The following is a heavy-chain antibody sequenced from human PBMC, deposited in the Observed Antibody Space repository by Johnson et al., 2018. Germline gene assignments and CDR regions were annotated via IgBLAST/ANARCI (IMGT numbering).Heavy chain of an antibody. CDR2: IIPIFGTA. CDR3: AREPVDGDYYGSSGYRPAV. CDR1: GGTFSSYA. Sequence: QVQLVESGAEVKKPGSSVKVSCKASGGTFSSYAISWVRQAPGQGLEWMGGIIPIFGTANYPQNFQGRVTITADESTGTAYMELSSLRSEDTAVYYCAREPVDGDYYGSSGYRPAVWGKGTTVTVSS. J-gene: IGHJ6*04. V-gene: IGHV1-69*01. D-gene: IGHD3-22*01.